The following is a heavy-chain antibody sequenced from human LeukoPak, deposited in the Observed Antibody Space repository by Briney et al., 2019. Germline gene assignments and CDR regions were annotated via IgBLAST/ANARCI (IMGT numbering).Heavy chain of an antibody. V-gene: IGHV4-59*11. Sequence: PSETLSLTCTVSGDPISSHYWTWIRQPPGKGLEWIGCIFYGGSTKYSPSLTGRVTISVDTSKNQFSLKLTSVTAADTAVYYCASQFYYGSGAAYFMDVWGKGTTVTVSS. D-gene: IGHD3-10*01. CDR2: IFYGGST. J-gene: IGHJ6*03. CDR1: GDPISSHY. CDR3: ASQFYYGSGAAYFMDV.